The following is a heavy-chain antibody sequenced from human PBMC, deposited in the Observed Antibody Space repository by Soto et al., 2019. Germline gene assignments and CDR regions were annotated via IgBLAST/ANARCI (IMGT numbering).Heavy chain of an antibody. V-gene: IGHV2-5*01. CDR1: GFSLSTSEGG. Sequence: QITLKESGPTLVKPTQTLTLTCTFSGFSLSTSEGGVGCIRQPPGKALEWLAIIRWNDDKRYSPSLKSGLTIPKETSTNLVGLTLPNMDPVDTAPYYCAQFATYSLDYGGQGALVTVSS. D-gene: IGHD1-26*01. J-gene: IGHJ4*02. CDR3: AQFATYSLDY. CDR2: IRWNDDK.